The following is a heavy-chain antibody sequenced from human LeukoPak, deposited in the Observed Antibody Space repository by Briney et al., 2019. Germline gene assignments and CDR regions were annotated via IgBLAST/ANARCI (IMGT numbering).Heavy chain of an antibody. Sequence: PSETLSLTCTVSGASVSSGSYYWSWIRQPPGKGLEWIGYIYYSGNTNYNPSLKSRVTISVDTSKNQFSLKLSSVTAADTAVYYCARAVRGLTPYFDYWGQGTLVTVSS. CDR2: IYYSGNT. J-gene: IGHJ4*02. D-gene: IGHD6-19*01. CDR1: GASVSSGSYY. V-gene: IGHV4-61*01. CDR3: ARAVRGLTPYFDY.